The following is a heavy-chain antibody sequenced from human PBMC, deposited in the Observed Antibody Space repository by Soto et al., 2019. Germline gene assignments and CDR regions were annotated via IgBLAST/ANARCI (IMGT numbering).Heavy chain of an antibody. CDR3: TRLDGRDGSVY. J-gene: IGHJ4*02. V-gene: IGHV3-73*02. Sequence: EVQLVESGGGLVQPGGSLKLSCAASGFTFSGSAMHWVRQASGNGLEWVGRIRSKANSYATAYAASVKGRFTISRDDSKNTAYLQMNSLKTEDTAVYYCTRLDGRDGSVYWGQGTLVTVSS. CDR1: GFTFSGSA. D-gene: IGHD5-12*01. CDR2: IRSKANSYAT.